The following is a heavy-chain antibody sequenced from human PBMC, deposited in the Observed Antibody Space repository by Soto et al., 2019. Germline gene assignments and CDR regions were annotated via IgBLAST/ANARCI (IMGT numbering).Heavy chain of an antibody. V-gene: IGHV3-33*01. CDR3: EGRDDPFHV. Sequence: QVQLVESGGGVVQPGTSLRLSCVASGFTFSNYGIHWVRQAPGRGLEWVAGIWHDGSQKYLTDSVRGRFTISRDNSKNTVYLHMNSLRVEDTAVYYCEGRDDPFHVWGRGTMVTVSS. J-gene: IGHJ3*01. CDR2: IWHDGSQK. CDR1: GFTFSNYG.